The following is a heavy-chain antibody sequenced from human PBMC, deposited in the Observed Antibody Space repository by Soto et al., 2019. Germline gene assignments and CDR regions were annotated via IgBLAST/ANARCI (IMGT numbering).Heavy chain of an antibody. CDR1: GFTFSSYA. Sequence: QVQLVESGGGVVQPGRSLRLSCAASGFTFSSYAMHWVRQAPGKGLEWVAVISYDGSNKYYADSVKGRFTISRDNSKNTLYLQMNSLRAEDTAVYYCARVDSSSSGDYWGQGTLVTVSS. D-gene: IGHD6-6*01. J-gene: IGHJ4*02. CDR3: ARVDSSSSGDY. CDR2: ISYDGSNK. V-gene: IGHV3-30-3*01.